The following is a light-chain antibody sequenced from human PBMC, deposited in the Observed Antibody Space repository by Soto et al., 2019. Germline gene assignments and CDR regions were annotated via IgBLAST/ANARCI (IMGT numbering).Light chain of an antibody. CDR1: QSISNW. CDR3: QQYNNWPPAT. CDR2: HAS. V-gene: IGKV1-5*01. J-gene: IGKJ1*01. Sequence: DIQMTHSPSTLPASVGDRVTITCRASQSISNWLAWYQQKPGTAPKVLIYHASNLQSGVPSRFSGSGSGTEFTLTISSLQSEDFAVYYCQQYNNWPPATFGQGTKVDIK.